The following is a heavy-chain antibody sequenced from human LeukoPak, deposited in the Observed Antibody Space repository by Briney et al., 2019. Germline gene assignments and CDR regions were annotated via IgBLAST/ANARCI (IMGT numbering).Heavy chain of an antibody. CDR1: GYTFTIYD. CDR2: MNPNRCNT. CDR3: ARAYYDFWSGPNWFDP. V-gene: IGHV1-8*03. D-gene: IGHD3-3*01. Sequence: ASVKVSCKASGYTFTIYDINWVRQATGQGLEWMGRMNPNRCNTGYAQKFQGRVTITRNTSISTPYMELSSLRSEDTAVYYCARAYYDFWSGPNWFDPWGQGTLVTVSS. J-gene: IGHJ5*02.